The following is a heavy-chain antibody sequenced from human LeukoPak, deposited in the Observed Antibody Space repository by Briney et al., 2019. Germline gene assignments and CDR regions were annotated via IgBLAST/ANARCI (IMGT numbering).Heavy chain of an antibody. CDR2: ITPSGGST. V-gene: IGHV1-46*01. D-gene: IGHD3-22*01. CDR3: AREFPLTYYYDSSGYGDY. J-gene: IGHJ4*02. Sequence: ASVKVSFKASGYTFTSYYMHWVRQAPGQGLEWMGIITPSGGSTTYAQKFQGRVTMTRDTSTSTVYMELSSLRSEDTAVYYCAREFPLTYYYDSSGYGDYWGQGTLVTVSS. CDR1: GYTFTSYY.